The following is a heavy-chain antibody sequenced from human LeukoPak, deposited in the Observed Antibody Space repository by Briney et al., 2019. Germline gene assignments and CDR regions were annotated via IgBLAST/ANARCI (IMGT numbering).Heavy chain of an antibody. J-gene: IGHJ4*02. CDR1: GFTFSSYA. CDR3: AKDPGSGWYRPYYFDY. Sequence: GGSLRLSCAASGFTFSSYAMGWVRQAPGKGLEWVSAISGSGGSTYYADSVKGRFTISRDNSKNTLYLQMNSLRAEDTAVYYCAKDPGSGWYRPYYFDYWGQGTLVTVSS. D-gene: IGHD6-19*01. CDR2: ISGSGGST. V-gene: IGHV3-23*01.